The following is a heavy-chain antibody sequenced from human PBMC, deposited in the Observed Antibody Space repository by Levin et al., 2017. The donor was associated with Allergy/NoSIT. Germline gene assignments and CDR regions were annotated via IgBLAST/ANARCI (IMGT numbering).Heavy chain of an antibody. CDR1: GFTFSSYE. CDR2: IGTSGYI. CDR3: ARDDCSSSSCYSKDVFDL. J-gene: IGHJ3*01. D-gene: IGHD2-2*01. Sequence: GESLKISCVASGFTFSSYEMNWVRQAPGKGLEWVSYIGTSGYIDYADSVKGRFTISRDNAKNSLYLQMNSLRAEDTAVYYCARDDCSSSSCYSKDVFDLWGQGTMVIVSS. V-gene: IGHV3-48*03.